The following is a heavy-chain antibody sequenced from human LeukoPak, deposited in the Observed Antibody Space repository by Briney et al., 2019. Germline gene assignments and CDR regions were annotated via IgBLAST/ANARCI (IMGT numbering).Heavy chain of an antibody. CDR1: GFTFSSYSMN. CDR3: PRLGGYTYGYDY. D-gene: IGHD5-18*01. Sequence: PGGPLRLSCAASGFTFSSYSMNWVRQAPGKGLEWIGSMYDGGRTHYNPSHKSRVTISVDTSKNQFSLRLSSVTAADTAVYYCPRLGGYTYGYDYWGQGTLVTVSS. CDR2: MYDGGRT. J-gene: IGHJ4*02. V-gene: IGHV4-39*01.